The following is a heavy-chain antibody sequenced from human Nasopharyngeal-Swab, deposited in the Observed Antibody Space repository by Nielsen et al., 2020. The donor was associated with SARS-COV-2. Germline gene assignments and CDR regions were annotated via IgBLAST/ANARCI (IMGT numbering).Heavy chain of an antibody. CDR2: IYYSGST. D-gene: IGHD3-3*01. J-gene: IGHJ6*03. CDR3: ARVGGLWSAGFYYYYMDV. Sequence: WIRQPPGTGLEWIGYIYYSGSTNYNPSLKSRVTISVDTSKNQFSLKLSSVTAADTAVYYCARVGGLWSAGFYYYYMDVWGKGTTVTVSS. V-gene: IGHV4-59*01.